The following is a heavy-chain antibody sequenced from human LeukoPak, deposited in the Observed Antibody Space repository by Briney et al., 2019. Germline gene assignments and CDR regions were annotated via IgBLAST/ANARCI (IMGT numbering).Heavy chain of an antibody. D-gene: IGHD2/OR15-2a*01. V-gene: IGHV3-74*01. Sequence: GGSLRLSCAASGNYWMYWVRQAQGKGLVWVSHINSDGSWTSYADSVKGRFTISKDNAKNTVYLQMNSLRAEDTAVYYCVSFYETYWGRGTLVTVSS. CDR3: VSFYETY. CDR2: INSDGSWT. CDR1: GNYW. J-gene: IGHJ4*02.